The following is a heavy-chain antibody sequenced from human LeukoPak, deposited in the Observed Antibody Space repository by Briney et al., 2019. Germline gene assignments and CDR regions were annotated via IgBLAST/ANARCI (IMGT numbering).Heavy chain of an antibody. CDR2: IYYSGST. CDR1: GGSISSYY. CDR3: ARGGFFNGDYDY. D-gene: IGHD4-17*01. Sequence: PSETLSLTCTVSGGSISSYYGSWIRQPPGKGLEWIGYIYYSGSTNYNPSLKSRVTISVDTSKNQFSLKLSSVTAADTAVYYCARGGFFNGDYDYWGQETLVTVSS. V-gene: IGHV4-59*01. J-gene: IGHJ4*02.